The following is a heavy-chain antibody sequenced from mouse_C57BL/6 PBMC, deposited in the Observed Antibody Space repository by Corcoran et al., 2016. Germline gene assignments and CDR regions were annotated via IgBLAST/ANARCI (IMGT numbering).Heavy chain of an antibody. J-gene: IGHJ1*03. CDR1: GYAFSSYR. CDR3: ASSTKLGRYFDV. V-gene: IGHV1-80*01. CDR2: IYPGDGDT. D-gene: IGHD4-1*01. Sequence: QDPMQQSGAELVKPGASVKISCKASGYAFSSYRMNWVKQRRGKGLEWIGQIYPGDGDTNYNGKFTGKATLTAYKSSSTAYMQLSSLTSEDSAVYFCASSTKLGRYFDVWGTGTTVTVSS.